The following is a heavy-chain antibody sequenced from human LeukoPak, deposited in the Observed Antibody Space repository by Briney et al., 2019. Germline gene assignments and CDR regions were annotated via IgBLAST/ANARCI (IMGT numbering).Heavy chain of an antibody. CDR2: INPDSSDT. D-gene: IGHD4-17*01. J-gene: IGHJ2*01. Sequence: ASVKVSCKASGYTFTDYYIHWVRQAPGQGLEWMGWINPDSSDTNSAQKFQGRVTMTRDTSITTAYMELSSLRSDDTAVYYCARAAFVDYGDYWYFDLWGRGTLVTVSS. CDR1: GYTFTDYY. V-gene: IGHV1-2*02. CDR3: ARAAFVDYGDYWYFDL.